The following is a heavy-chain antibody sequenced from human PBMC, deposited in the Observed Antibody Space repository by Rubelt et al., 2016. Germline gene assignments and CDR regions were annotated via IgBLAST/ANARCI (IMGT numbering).Heavy chain of an antibody. CDR2: ISAATDNT. CDR1: GYDFTSYA. J-gene: IGHJ6*02. V-gene: IGHV1-3*01. Sequence: QVQLVQSGAEVKKPGASVSVSCTASGYDFTSYALHWVRQAPGQGLEWTEWISAATDNTRYSAQFQGRITLTKNTASSTAYMDLSSLTYEDTAVDYCARDEDVWGQGTTVTVSS. CDR3: ARDEDV.